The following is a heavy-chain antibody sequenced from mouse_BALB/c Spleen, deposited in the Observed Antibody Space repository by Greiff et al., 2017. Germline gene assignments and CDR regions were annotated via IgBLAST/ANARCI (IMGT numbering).Heavy chain of an antibody. V-gene: IGHV3-6*02. Sequence: ESGPGLVKPSQSLSLTCSVTGYSITSGYYWNWIRQFPGNKLEWMGYISYDGSNNYNPSLKNRISITRDTSKNQFFLKLNSVTTEDTATYYCARVDSSGYVYYAMDYWGQGTSVTVSS. CDR2: ISYDGSN. CDR1: GYSITSGYY. CDR3: ARVDSSGYVYYAMDY. D-gene: IGHD3-2*01. J-gene: IGHJ4*01.